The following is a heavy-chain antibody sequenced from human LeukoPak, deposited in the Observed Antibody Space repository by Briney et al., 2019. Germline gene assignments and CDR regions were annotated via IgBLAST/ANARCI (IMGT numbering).Heavy chain of an antibody. CDR3: AKDQELWSRSYGMDV. J-gene: IGHJ6*02. CDR2: ISYDGSNK. CDR1: GFTFSSYG. Sequence: GGSLRLSCAASGFTFSSYGMHWVRQAPGKGLEWVAVISYDGSNKYYADSVKGRFTISGDNSKNTLYLQMNSLRAEDTAVYYCAKDQELWSRSYGMDVWAQGTTVTVSS. D-gene: IGHD5-18*01. V-gene: IGHV3-30*18.